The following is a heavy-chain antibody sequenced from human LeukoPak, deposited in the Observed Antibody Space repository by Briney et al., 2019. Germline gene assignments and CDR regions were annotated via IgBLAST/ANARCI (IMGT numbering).Heavy chain of an antibody. CDR3: ARAKVLRYFDWLLGY. CDR1: GYTFTGYY. CDR2: INPNSGGT. J-gene: IGHJ4*02. V-gene: IGHV1-2*02. D-gene: IGHD3-9*01. Sequence: ASVKVSCEASGYTFTGYYMHWVRQAPGQGLEWMGWINPNSGGTNYAQKFQGRVTMTRDTSISTAYMELSRLRSDDTAVYYCARAKVLRYFDWLLGYWGQGTLVTVSS.